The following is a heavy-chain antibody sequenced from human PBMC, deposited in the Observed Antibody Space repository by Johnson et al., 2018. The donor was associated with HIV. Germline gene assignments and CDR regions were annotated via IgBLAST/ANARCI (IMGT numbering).Heavy chain of an antibody. CDR3: ARIGLPYYYGSGSHSHDAFDI. V-gene: IGHV3-30-3*01. D-gene: IGHD3-10*01. Sequence: QVQLVESGGGVVQPGRSLRLSCAASGFTFSSYAMHWVRQAPGKGLEWVAVISYDGSNKSYADSVTGRFTISRDTAKNTLYLQMNSLRAEDTAVYYCARIGLPYYYGSGSHSHDAFDIWGQGTMVTVSS. J-gene: IGHJ3*02. CDR1: GFTFSSYA. CDR2: ISYDGSNK.